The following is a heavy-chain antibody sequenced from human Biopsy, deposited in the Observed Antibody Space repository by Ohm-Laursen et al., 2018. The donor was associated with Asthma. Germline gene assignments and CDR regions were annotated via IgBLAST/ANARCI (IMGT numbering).Heavy chain of an antibody. Sequence: SVKVSCKVSGGTFSNYVFSWVRQAPGQGLEWMGGIIPMFGTTKCAQKFQARVSITADEAKSTVYMELSSLRSEDTAVYYCARVLTTEEGDTWFDPWGQGTLVTVSS. V-gene: IGHV1-69*13. J-gene: IGHJ5*02. D-gene: IGHD4-11*01. CDR3: ARVLTTEEGDTWFDP. CDR1: GGTFSNYV. CDR2: IIPMFGTT.